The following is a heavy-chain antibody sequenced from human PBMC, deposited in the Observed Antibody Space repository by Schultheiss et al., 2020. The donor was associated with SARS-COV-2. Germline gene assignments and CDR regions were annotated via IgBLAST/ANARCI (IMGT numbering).Heavy chain of an antibody. CDR3: ARQGFGELPVWWNYYYGMDV. Sequence: SETLSLTCSVSGGPVSSAGDYWSWIRQSPGKGLEWIGYIYYSGSTNYNPSLKSRVTISVDTSKNQFSLKLSSVTAADTAVYYCARQGFGELPVWWNYYYGMDVWGQGTTVTVSS. D-gene: IGHD3-10*01. V-gene: IGHV4-61*08. CDR1: GGPVSSAGDY. CDR2: IYYSGST. J-gene: IGHJ6*02.